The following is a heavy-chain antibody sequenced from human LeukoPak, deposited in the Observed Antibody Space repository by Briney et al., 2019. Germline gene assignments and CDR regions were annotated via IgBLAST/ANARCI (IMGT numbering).Heavy chain of an antibody. CDR2: ISSSSTYI. J-gene: IGHJ5*02. CDR3: ARDFGSGADQ. D-gene: IGHD3-10*01. V-gene: IGHV3-21*01. Sequence: PGGSLRLSCAASGFTFSTYTMIWVRQAPGRGLEWVSSISSSSTYIYYADSVKGRFTISRDNAKSSLYLQMNSLRVEDTALYYCARDFGSGADQWGQGTLVIVSS. CDR1: GFTFSTYT.